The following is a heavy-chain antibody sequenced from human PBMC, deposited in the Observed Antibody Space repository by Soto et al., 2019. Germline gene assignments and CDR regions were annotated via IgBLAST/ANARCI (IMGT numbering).Heavy chain of an antibody. V-gene: IGHV3-23*01. CDR2: ISGSGGST. CDR1: GFTFSSYA. J-gene: IGHJ6*02. CDR3: AKGAGPPYIPSTFYYYGMDV. Sequence: PGGSLRLSCAASGFTFSSYAMSWVRQAPGKGLEWVSAISGSGGSTYYADSVKGRFTISRDNSKNTLYLQMNSLRAEDTAVYYCAKGAGPPYIPSTFYYYGMDVWRQGTTVTVSS. D-gene: IGHD3-16*01.